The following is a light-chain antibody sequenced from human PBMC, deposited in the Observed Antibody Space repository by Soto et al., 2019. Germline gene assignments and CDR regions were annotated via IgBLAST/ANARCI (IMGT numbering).Light chain of an antibody. Sequence: EMVLTQSPGTLSLSPGERATLSCRASQSVSSSYLAWYQHKPGRAPRLLIYGASSRATGIPDRFSGSGSGTDFTLTISRLEPEDFAVYYCQQYGSSPFMYTFGQGTKLEIK. CDR2: GAS. J-gene: IGKJ2*01. CDR3: QQYGSSPFMYT. V-gene: IGKV3-20*01. CDR1: QSVSSSY.